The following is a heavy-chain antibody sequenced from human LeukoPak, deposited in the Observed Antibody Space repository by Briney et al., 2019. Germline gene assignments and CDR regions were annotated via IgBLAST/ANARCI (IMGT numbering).Heavy chain of an antibody. V-gene: IGHV3-23*01. D-gene: IGHD4-11*01. CDR3: AKGRDYSSYNWFDP. CDR2: ISGSGGST. J-gene: IGHJ5*02. Sequence: PGGSLTLSCAASGFTFSSYAMSWVRQAPGKGLEWVSAISGSGGSTYYADSVKGRFTISRDNSKNTLYLQMNSLRAEDTAVYYCAKGRDYSSYNWFDPWGQGTLVTVSS. CDR1: GFTFSSYA.